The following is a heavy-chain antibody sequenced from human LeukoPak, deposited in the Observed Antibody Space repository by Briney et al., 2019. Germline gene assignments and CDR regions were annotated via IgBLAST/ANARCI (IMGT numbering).Heavy chain of an antibody. Sequence: SETLSLTCTVSAGSISSSNYYWGWIRQPPGKGLEWIGSIYYSGRTYYNPSLKSRVTISVDTSKNQFSLKLSSVTAADTAVYYCARHTKIQLWLYYFDYWGQGTLVTVSS. CDR3: ARHTKIQLWLYYFDY. CDR1: AGSISSSNYY. V-gene: IGHV4-39*01. J-gene: IGHJ4*02. D-gene: IGHD5-18*01. CDR2: IYYSGRT.